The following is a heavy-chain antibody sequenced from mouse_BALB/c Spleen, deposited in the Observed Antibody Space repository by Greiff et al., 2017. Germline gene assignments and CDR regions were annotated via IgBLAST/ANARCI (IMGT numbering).Heavy chain of an antibody. CDR3: ARDYGYVSYFDY. CDR2: INPSTGYT. D-gene: IGHD1-2*01. V-gene: IGHV1-7*01. Sequence: QVQLQQSGAELAKPGASVKMSCKASGYTFPSYWMHWVKQRPGQGLEWIGYINPSTGYTEYNQKFKDKATLTADKSSSTAYMQLSSLTSEDSAVYYCARDYGYVSYFDYWGQGTTRTVSS. J-gene: IGHJ2*01. CDR1: GYTFPSYW.